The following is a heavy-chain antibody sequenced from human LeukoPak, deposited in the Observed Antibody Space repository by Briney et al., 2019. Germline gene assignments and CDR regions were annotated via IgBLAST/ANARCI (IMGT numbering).Heavy chain of an antibody. Sequence: ASVKVSCKASGYTFTSYDISWLRQAPGQGREWMGWISAYNGNTNYAQKLQGRVTMTTDTSTSTAYMELRSLRSDDTAVYYCARDHVTMVRGVIIRTFDYWGQGTLVTVSS. D-gene: IGHD3-10*01. V-gene: IGHV1-18*01. CDR1: GYTFTSYD. CDR3: ARDHVTMVRGVIIRTFDY. J-gene: IGHJ4*02. CDR2: ISAYNGNT.